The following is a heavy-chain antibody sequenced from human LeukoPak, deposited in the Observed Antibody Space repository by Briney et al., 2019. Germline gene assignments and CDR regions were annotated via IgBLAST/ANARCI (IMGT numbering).Heavy chain of an antibody. V-gene: IGHV4-31*03. Sequence: SETLSLTCTVSGGSISSGGYYWSWIRQHPGKGLEWIGYIYYSGSTYYNPSLKSRVTISVDTSKNQFSLKLSSVTAADTAVYYCARYYYDSSGYSHFDYWGQGTQVTVSS. CDR1: GGSISSGGYY. J-gene: IGHJ4*02. CDR3: ARYYYDSSGYSHFDY. CDR2: IYYSGST. D-gene: IGHD3-22*01.